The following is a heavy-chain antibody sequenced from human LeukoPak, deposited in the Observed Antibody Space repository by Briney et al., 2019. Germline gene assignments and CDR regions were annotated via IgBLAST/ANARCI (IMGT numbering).Heavy chain of an antibody. CDR3: TRDQMNY. D-gene: IGHD5-24*01. V-gene: IGHV3-53*01. CDR1: EFTVSRNY. J-gene: IGHJ4*02. CDR2: IFGNGDT. Sequence: SGGSLRLSCTASEFTVSRNYMLWVRQAPGKGLEWVSLIFGNGDTHYADSVKGRFTISRDTSKNTVYLQMNSLRVEDTAMYYCTRDQMNYWGQGTLVTVSS.